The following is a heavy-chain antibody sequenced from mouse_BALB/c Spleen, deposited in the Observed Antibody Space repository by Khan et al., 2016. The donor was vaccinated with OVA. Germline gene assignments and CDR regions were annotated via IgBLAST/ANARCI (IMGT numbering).Heavy chain of an antibody. Sequence: QVELVESGAELAKPGASVKMSCKASGYTFTSYCMHWVKQRPGQGLEWIGYINPSTGYTEYNHRFKDKATLTADNSSRTAYMQLSSLTSEASTVEYGANHGRSVARLTYWGQGALLTVSA. D-gene: IGHD3-3*01. CDR2: INPSTGYT. V-gene: IGHV1-7*01. CDR1: GYTFTSYC. J-gene: IGHJ3*01. CDR3: ANHGRSVARLTY.